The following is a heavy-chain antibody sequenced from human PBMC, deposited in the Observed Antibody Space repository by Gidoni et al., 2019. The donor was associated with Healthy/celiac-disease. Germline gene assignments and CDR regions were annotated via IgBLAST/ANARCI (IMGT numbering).Heavy chain of an antibody. Sequence: QLQLQESGPGMVQPSETLARTCPVSGGSIGGSSYYWGWLRQPPGKGLDWTGSLHSSGSTYYNPSLKSRVTISVDTSKNQFSLKLSSVTAADTAVYYCARQGHIAAAGSPDYWGQGTLVTVSS. CDR1: GGSIGGSSYY. CDR2: LHSSGST. D-gene: IGHD6-13*01. V-gene: IGHV4-39*01. J-gene: IGHJ4*02. CDR3: ARQGHIAAAGSPDY.